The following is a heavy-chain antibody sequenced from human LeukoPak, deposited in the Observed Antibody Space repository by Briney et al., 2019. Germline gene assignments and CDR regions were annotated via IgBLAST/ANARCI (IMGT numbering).Heavy chain of an antibody. D-gene: IGHD7-27*01. CDR3: ARESNWAYYFDY. CDR2: IYSSGST. V-gene: IGHV4-4*07. J-gene: IGHJ4*02. CDR1: GDSISSYY. Sequence: SETLSLTCTVPGASVSGDSISSYYWSWIRQPAGKGLEWIGRIYSSGSTYHNPSLKSRVTMSVDTSKNQFSLKVSSVTAADTAVYYCARESNWAYYFDYLGQGSLVTVSS.